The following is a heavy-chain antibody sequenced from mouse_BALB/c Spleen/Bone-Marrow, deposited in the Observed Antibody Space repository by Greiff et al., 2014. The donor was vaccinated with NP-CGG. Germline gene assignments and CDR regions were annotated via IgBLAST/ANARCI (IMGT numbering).Heavy chain of an antibody. D-gene: IGHD1-1*01. CDR2: INPSTGYT. Sequence: LVESGAELAKPGASVKMSCKASGYTFTSYWMHWVKQRPGQGLEWIGYINPSTGYTEYNQKFKDKATLTADKSSSTAYMQLSSLTSEDSAVYYCARGTVVAYYYAMDYWGQGTSVTVSS. J-gene: IGHJ4*01. V-gene: IGHV1-7*01. CDR1: GYTFTSYW. CDR3: ARGTVVAYYYAMDY.